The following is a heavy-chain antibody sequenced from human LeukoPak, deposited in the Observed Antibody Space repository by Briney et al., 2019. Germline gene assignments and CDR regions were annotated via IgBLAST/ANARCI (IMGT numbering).Heavy chain of an antibody. CDR3: AKGTLRGSSNWYHHGMDV. CDR2: IYSDGNT. CDR1: GFSVSTNY. J-gene: IGHJ6*02. Sequence: PGGSLRLSCAVSGFSVSTNYMTWVRQAPGKGLEWVSVIYSDGNTYYADSVKGRFTISRDNSRNTVFLQVNSLRVEDTAVYYCAKGTLRGSSNWYHHGMDVWGQGTTVTVSS. D-gene: IGHD6-13*01. V-gene: IGHV3-53*01.